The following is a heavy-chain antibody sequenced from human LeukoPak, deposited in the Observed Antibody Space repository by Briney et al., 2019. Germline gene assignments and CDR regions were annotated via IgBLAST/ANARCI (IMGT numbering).Heavy chain of an antibody. CDR3: AKGMSQWLVPGDPVDY. Sequence: PGGSLRLSCAASGFTFSSYAMSWVRQAPGKGLEWVSAISGSGGSTYYADSVKGRFTISRDNSKNTLYLQMNSLRAEDTAVYYCAKGMSQWLVPGDPVDYWGQGTLVTASS. D-gene: IGHD6-19*01. CDR1: GFTFSSYA. CDR2: ISGSGGST. J-gene: IGHJ4*02. V-gene: IGHV3-23*01.